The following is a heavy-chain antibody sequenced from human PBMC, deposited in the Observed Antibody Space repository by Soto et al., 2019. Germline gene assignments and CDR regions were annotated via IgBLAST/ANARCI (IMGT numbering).Heavy chain of an antibody. Sequence: EVQLLESGGGLVQPGGSLRLSCAASGFTFSSYAMSWVRQAPGKGLEWVSAISGSGGSTYYADSVKGRFTISRDNSENTLYLQMNSLRAEDTAVYYCANLAVAGRRAPNFMWGQGTLVTVSS. J-gene: IGHJ4*02. CDR3: ANLAVAGRRAPNFM. CDR2: ISGSGGST. V-gene: IGHV3-23*01. D-gene: IGHD6-19*01. CDR1: GFTFSSYA.